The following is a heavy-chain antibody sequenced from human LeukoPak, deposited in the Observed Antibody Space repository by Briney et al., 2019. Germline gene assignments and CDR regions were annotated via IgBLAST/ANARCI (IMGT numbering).Heavy chain of an antibody. V-gene: IGHV3-48*01. CDR1: GITFSGYS. D-gene: IGHD2/OR15-2a*01. J-gene: IGHJ4*02. Sequence: GGSLRLSCAASGITFSGYSMNWVRQAPGKGLEWVSYISSSSSMINYADSVTGRFTISRDNAKNSLYLQMNSLRAEDTAVYYCARVTNSVSRGFDYWGQGTLVTVSS. CDR3: ARVTNSVSRGFDY. CDR2: ISSSSSMI.